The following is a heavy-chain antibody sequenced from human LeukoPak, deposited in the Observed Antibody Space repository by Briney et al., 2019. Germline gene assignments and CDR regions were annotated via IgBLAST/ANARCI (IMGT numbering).Heavy chain of an antibody. Sequence: ASVKVSCKASGYTFTGYYMHWVRQAPGQGLEWMGWIHPNSDGTNYAQKFQGRVTMTRDTSINTAYIELSSLRSDDTAIYYCARGGGTVFGVVNDWGQGTLVTVSS. D-gene: IGHD3-3*01. J-gene: IGHJ4*02. V-gene: IGHV1-2*02. CDR1: GYTFTGYY. CDR2: IHPNSDGT. CDR3: ARGGGTVFGVVND.